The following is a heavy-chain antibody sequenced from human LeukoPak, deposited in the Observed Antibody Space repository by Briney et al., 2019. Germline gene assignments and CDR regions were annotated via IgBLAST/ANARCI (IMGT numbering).Heavy chain of an antibody. V-gene: IGHV3-9*01. Sequence: GGSLRLSCAASGFTFDDYAMRWVRQAPGKGLEWVGGISWNRGSIYYADSVTCRFTISTDTAKTSLYLQMNSLSAEDTALYYCAKDIAAAARGDYYYGMDVWGQGTTVTVSS. CDR2: ISWNRGSI. J-gene: IGHJ6*02. CDR1: GFTFDDYA. CDR3: AKDIAAAARGDYYYGMDV. D-gene: IGHD6-13*01.